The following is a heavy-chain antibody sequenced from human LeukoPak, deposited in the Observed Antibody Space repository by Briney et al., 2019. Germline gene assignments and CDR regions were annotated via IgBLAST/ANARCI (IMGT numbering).Heavy chain of an antibody. V-gene: IGHV3-30*02. CDR2: IRYDGSNK. CDR3: AKDNPLDY. J-gene: IGHJ4*02. CDR1: GFTFSNYG. Sequence: GGSLRLSCVASGFTFSNYGMLWVRQAPGKGLEWVAFIRYDGSNKFYADSVKGRFTISRDNSKNTLYLHINSLRAEDTAVYYCAKDNPLDYWGQGALVTVSS. D-gene: IGHD1-14*01.